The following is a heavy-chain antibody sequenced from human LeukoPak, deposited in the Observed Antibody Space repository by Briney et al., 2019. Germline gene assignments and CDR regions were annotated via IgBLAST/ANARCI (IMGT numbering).Heavy chain of an antibody. V-gene: IGHV3-30-3*01. Sequence: GGSLRLSCAASGFTFSSYAMHWVRQAPGKGLEWVAVISYDGSNKYYADSVKGRFTISRDNSKNTLYLQMNSLRAEDTAVYYCARDSSGYYFDDAFDIWGQGTMVTVSP. J-gene: IGHJ3*02. D-gene: IGHD3-22*01. CDR3: ARDSSGYYFDDAFDI. CDR2: ISYDGSNK. CDR1: GFTFSSYA.